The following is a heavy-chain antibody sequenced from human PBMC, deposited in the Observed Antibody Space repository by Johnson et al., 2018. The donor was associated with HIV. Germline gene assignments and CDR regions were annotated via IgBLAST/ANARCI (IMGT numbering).Heavy chain of an antibody. CDR1: GFTFDDYA. V-gene: IGHV3-15*01. J-gene: IGHJ3*02. CDR2: IKSKTDGGTT. D-gene: IGHD6-19*01. Sequence: VQLVESGGGLVQPGGSLRLSCASSGFTFDDYAMNWVRQAPGKRLEWVGRIKSKTDGGTTDYAAPVKGRFTISRDDSKNTLYLQMNSLKTEDTAVYYWTTDRGGEIGVAGPDAFDIWGQGTMVTVSS. CDR3: TTDRGGEIGVAGPDAFDI.